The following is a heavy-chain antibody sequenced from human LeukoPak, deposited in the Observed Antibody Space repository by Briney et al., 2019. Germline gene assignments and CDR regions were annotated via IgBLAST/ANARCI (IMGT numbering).Heavy chain of an antibody. Sequence: SETLSLTCAVSGVSFDDYYWAWVRQTPGKGLEWIGEINHSGYTNDSPSLKSRVTITIDTSQNHFSLKLNSVTAADTGVYYCARGLYALRHSSWNYWGQGTLVTVSS. J-gene: IGHJ4*02. CDR1: GVSFDDYY. CDR2: INHSGYT. D-gene: IGHD6-13*01. V-gene: IGHV4-34*01. CDR3: ARGLYALRHSSWNY.